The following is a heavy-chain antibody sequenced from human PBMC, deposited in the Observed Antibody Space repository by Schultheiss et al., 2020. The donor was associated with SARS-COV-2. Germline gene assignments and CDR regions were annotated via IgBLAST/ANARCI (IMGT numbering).Heavy chain of an antibody. V-gene: IGHV1-69*06. CDR1: GGTFSSYA. J-gene: IGHJ6*02. D-gene: IGHD6-13*01. CDR2: IIPIFGTA. CDR3: ARDSTWTGQQYYYYYYGMDV. Sequence: SVKVSCKASGGTFSSYAISWVRQAPGQGLEWMGGIIPIFGTANYAQKFQGRVTITADKSTSTAYMELSSLRSDDTAVYYCARDSTWTGQQYYYYYYGMDVWGQGTTVTVSS.